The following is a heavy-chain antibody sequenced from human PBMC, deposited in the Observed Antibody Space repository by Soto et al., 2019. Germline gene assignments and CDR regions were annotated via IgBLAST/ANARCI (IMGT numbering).Heavy chain of an antibody. Sequence: ASVKVSCTASCYTFTSYGISWVRQAPGQGLEWMGWISAYNGNTNYAQKLQGRVTMTTDTSTSTAYMELRSLRSDDTDVYYCARSYDYYGMDVWGQGTTVTVSS. CDR1: CYTFTSYG. CDR2: ISAYNGNT. CDR3: ARSYDYYGMDV. D-gene: IGHD3-3*01. J-gene: IGHJ6*02. V-gene: IGHV1-18*04.